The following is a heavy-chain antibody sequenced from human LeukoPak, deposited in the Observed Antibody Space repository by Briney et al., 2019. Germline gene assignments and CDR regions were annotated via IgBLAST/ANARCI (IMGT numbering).Heavy chain of an antibody. D-gene: IGHD3-3*01. J-gene: IGHJ5*02. CDR1: GGSISSSSYY. CDR2: IYYSGST. V-gene: IGHV4-39*07. Sequence: KPSETLSLTCTVSGGSISSSSYYWGWIRQPPGKGLKWIGSIYYSGSTYYNPSLKSRVTISVDTSKNQFSLKLSSVTAADTAVYYCASDVLRFSNWFDPWGQGTLVTVSS. CDR3: ASDVLRFSNWFDP.